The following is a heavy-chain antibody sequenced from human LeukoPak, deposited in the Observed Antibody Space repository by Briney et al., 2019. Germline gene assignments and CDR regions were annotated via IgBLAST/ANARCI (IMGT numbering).Heavy chain of an antibody. D-gene: IGHD4-11*01. CDR2: ISSSSSTI. V-gene: IGHV3-48*04. CDR3: ARDTGNYLFDY. J-gene: IGHJ4*02. Sequence: GGSLRLSCAASGFTFSSYSVNWVRQAPGKGLEWVSYISSSSSTIYYADSVKGRFTISRDNAKNSLYLQMNSLRAEDTAVYYCARDTGNYLFDYWGQGTLVTVS. CDR1: GFTFSSYS.